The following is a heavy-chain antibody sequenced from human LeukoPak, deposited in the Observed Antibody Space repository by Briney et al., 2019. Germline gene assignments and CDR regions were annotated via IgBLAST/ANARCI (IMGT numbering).Heavy chain of an antibody. CDR3: ARVRPNIAAAGLPFDY. CDR1: GGSISSCSYY. CDR2: IYYSGST. V-gene: IGHV4-39*07. Sequence: SETLSLTCTVSGGSISSCSYYWGWIRQPPGKGLEWIGSIYYSGSTYYNPSLKSRVTISVDTSKNQFSLKLSSVTAADTAVYYCARVRPNIAAAGLPFDYWGQGTLVTVSS. J-gene: IGHJ4*02. D-gene: IGHD6-13*01.